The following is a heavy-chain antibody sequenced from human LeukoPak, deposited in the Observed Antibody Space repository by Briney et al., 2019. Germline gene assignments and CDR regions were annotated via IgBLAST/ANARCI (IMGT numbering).Heavy chain of an antibody. CDR3: ARDNIRCFDGDYYYYGMDV. Sequence: ASVKVSCKASGYTFTGYYMHWVRQAPGQGLEWMGWINPNSGGTNYAQKFQGRVTMTRDTSISTAYMELSRLRSDDTPVYYCARDNIRCFDGDYYYYGMDVWGQGTTVTVSS. CDR1: GYTFTGYY. CDR2: INPNSGGT. J-gene: IGHJ6*02. V-gene: IGHV1-2*02. D-gene: IGHD3-9*01.